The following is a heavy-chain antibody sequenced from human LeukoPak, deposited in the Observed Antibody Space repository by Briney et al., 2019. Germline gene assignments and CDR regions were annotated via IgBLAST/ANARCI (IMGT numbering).Heavy chain of an antibody. V-gene: IGHV4-4*07. CDR1: GGSLNYYC. CDR2: VAGSGST. Sequence: SETLSLTCSVSGGSLNYYCWSWIRQPAGRGLEWIGRVAGSGSTNYNPSLRSRATRSVDKTKNQFSLTLTAVTAADTAVYYCVREGRTGNYEGYWDPGTLVTVSS. CDR3: VREGRTGNYEGY. D-gene: IGHD4-11*01. J-gene: IGHJ4*02.